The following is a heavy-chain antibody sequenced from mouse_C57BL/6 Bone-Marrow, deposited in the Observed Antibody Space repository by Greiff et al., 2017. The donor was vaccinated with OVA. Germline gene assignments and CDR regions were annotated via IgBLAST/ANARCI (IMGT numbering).Heavy chain of an antibody. J-gene: IGHJ4*01. V-gene: IGHV1-69*01. D-gene: IGHD2-3*01. CDR3: ARDGYYPYAMDY. CDR2: IDPSDSYT. Sequence: VQLQQPGAELVMPGASVKLSCKASGYTFTSYWMHWVKQRPGQGLEWIGEIDPSDSYTNYNQKFKGKSTLTVDKSSSTAYMQLSSLTSEDSAVYYGARDGYYPYAMDYWGQGTSVTVSS. CDR1: GYTFTSYW.